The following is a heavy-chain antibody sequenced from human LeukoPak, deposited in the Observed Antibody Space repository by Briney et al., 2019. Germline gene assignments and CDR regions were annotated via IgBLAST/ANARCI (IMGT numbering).Heavy chain of an antibody. CDR1: GFTFSNAW. Sequence: GGSLRLSCAASGFTFSNAWMSWVRQAPGKGLEWVGRIKSKTDGGTTDYAAPVKGRFTISRDSSKNTLYLQMNSLRVEDTAVYYCANQGIHGIAAAGYWFDPWGQGTLVTVSS. J-gene: IGHJ5*02. CDR3: ANQGIHGIAAAGYWFDP. D-gene: IGHD6-13*01. V-gene: IGHV3-15*01. CDR2: IKSKTDGGTT.